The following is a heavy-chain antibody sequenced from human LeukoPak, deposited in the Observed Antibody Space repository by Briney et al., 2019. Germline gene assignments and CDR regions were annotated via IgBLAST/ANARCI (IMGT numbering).Heavy chain of an antibody. D-gene: IGHD3-10*01. J-gene: IGHJ4*02. CDR1: GFTFSAYG. CDR3: ARPYYYGSGSYYPLDY. Sequence: GRSLRLSCAASGFTFSAYGMHWVRQAPGKGLEWVAIISYDGSNKYYADSVKGRFTISRDNSKSTVSLQMNSLRAEDTAVYYCARPYYYGSGSYYPLDYWGQGTLVTVSS. CDR2: ISYDGSNK. V-gene: IGHV3-30*03.